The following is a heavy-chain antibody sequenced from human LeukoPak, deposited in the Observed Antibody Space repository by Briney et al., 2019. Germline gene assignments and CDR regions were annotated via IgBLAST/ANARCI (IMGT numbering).Heavy chain of an antibody. Sequence: SETLSLTCTVSGGSISSSSYYWGWIRQPPGKGLEWIGSIYYSGSTYYNPSLKSRVTISVDTSKNQFSLKLSSVTAADTAVYYCAELGITMIGGVWGRGTTVTISS. V-gene: IGHV4-39*01. CDR3: AELGITMIGGV. CDR1: GGSISSSSYY. D-gene: IGHD3-10*02. J-gene: IGHJ6*04. CDR2: IYYSGST.